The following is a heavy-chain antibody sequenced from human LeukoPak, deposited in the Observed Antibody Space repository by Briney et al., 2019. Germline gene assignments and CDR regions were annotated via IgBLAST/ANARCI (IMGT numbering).Heavy chain of an antibody. CDR3: ARNDYYSADY. CDR1: GGSINKGNR. J-gene: IGHJ4*02. CDR2: IHRDGKT. V-gene: IGHV4-4*02. Sequence: SGTLSLTCGVSGGSINKGNRWSWVRQPPGKGLEWIGEIHRDGKTNCNPSLKSRVTISVDKSKNQFSLTLTSVTAADTAVYYCARNDYYSADYWGQGTLVTVSS. D-gene: IGHD3-22*01.